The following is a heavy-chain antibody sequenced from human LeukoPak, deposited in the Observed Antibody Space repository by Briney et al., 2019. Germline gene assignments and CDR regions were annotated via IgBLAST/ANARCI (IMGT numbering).Heavy chain of an antibody. CDR2: ISGSSSFI. V-gene: IGHV3-21*01. J-gene: IGHJ4*02. D-gene: IGHD3-22*01. CDR3: AREGAVSGGYYDY. Sequence: GGSLRLSCAASGFTFSSYSMTWVRQAPGKGLEWVSSISGSSSFIYYADSVKGRFTISRDNAKNSLYLQMNGLRAEDAAVYYCAREGAVSGGYYDYWGQGTLVTVSS. CDR1: GFTFSSYS.